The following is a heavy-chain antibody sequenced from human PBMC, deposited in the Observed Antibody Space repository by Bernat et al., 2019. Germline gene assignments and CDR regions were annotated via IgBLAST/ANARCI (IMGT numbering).Heavy chain of an antibody. CDR1: GGSFSGYY. CDR2: INHSGST. Sequence: QVQLQQWGAGLLKPSETLSLTCAVYGGSFSGYYWSWIRQPPGKGLEWIGEINHSGSTYYNPSLKSRVTISVDTSKNQFSLKLSSVTAADTAVYYCARLLALAAATPFDYWGQGTLVTVSS. V-gene: IGHV4-34*01. CDR3: ARLLALAAATPFDY. J-gene: IGHJ4*02. D-gene: IGHD2-15*01.